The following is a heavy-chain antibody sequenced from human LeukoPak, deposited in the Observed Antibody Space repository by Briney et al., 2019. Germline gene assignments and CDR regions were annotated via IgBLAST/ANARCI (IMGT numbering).Heavy chain of an antibody. D-gene: IGHD5-12*01. CDR2: MFYGGNT. CDR1: GGSIHNSNYY. V-gene: IGHV4-39*01. Sequence: SETLSLTCTVSGGSIHNSNYYWGWIRQPPGKGLEWIGSMFYGGNTYLNPSLKSRVTISVHTSKNQFSLRLNSVTAADTAVYYCARWGGYDSNYYYYYGMDVWGQGTTVTVSS. J-gene: IGHJ6*02. CDR3: ARWGGYDSNYYYYYGMDV.